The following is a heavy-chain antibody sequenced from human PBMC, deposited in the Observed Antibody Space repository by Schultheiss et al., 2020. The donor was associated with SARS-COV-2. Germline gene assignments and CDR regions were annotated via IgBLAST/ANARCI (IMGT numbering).Heavy chain of an antibody. V-gene: IGHV4-59*08. Sequence: SETLSLTCTVSGASISSFYWSWIRQPPGKGLEWIGYIYYSVNSWYNPSLKSRVTISGDTSKNQFSLKLNSVTAADTAVYYCARVDSSGPDLFDYWGQGTLVTVSS. CDR1: GASISSFY. CDR3: ARVDSSGPDLFDY. D-gene: IGHD3-22*01. J-gene: IGHJ4*02. CDR2: IYYSVNS.